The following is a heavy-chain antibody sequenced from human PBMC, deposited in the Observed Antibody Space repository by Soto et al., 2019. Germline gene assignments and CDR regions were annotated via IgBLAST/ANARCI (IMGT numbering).Heavy chain of an antibody. V-gene: IGHV4-4*02. CDR3: AKAAPYCLES. CDR1: GATIGNSHG. Sequence: TSETNSVTCVVAGATIGNSHGLSWVRQPPGEGLEWIGEIYHSGSTNYNPSLGSRVTISVDKSKNQISLRLNSVTAADPAVYYCAKAAPYCLESWAPGTLVPVSS. J-gene: IGHJ4*02. CDR2: IYHSGST. D-gene: IGHD2-21*02.